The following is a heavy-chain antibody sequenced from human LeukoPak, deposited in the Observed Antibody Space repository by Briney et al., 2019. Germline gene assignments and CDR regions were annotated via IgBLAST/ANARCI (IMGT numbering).Heavy chain of an antibody. D-gene: IGHD2-8*01. Sequence: GSSVKVSCKASGGTFSSYAISWVRQAPGQGLEWMGRIIPILGIANYAQKFQGRVTMTRNTSISTAYMELSSLRSEDTAVYYCARTNFIYCTNGVCYQDGFDPWGQGTLVTVSS. CDR3: ARTNFIYCTNGVCYQDGFDP. J-gene: IGHJ5*02. CDR1: GGTFSSYA. CDR2: IIPILGIA. V-gene: IGHV1-69*04.